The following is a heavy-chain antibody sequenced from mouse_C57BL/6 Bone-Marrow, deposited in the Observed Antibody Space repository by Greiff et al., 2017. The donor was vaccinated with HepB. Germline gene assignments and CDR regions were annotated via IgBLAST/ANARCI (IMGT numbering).Heavy chain of an antibody. CDR1: GYTFTEYT. J-gene: IGHJ4*01. D-gene: IGHD1-1*01. CDR3: ARHEEGGYGSPYAMDY. CDR2: FYPGSGSI. Sequence: VQLQQSGAELVKPGASVKLSCKASGYTFTEYTIHRVKQRSGQGLEWIGWFYPGSGSIKYNEKFKDKATLTTDKSYSTVYMELSRLTSEDSAVYFCARHEEGGYGSPYAMDYWGQGTSVTVSS. V-gene: IGHV1-62-2*01.